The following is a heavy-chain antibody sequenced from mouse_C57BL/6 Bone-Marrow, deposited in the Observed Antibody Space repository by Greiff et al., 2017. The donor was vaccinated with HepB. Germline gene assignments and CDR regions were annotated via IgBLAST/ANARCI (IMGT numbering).Heavy chain of an antibody. CDR1: GYTFTDYY. J-gene: IGHJ2*01. CDR2: INPNNGGT. V-gene: IGHV1-26*01. Sequence: VQLQQSGPELVKPGASVKISCKASGYTFTDYYMNWVKQSHGKSLEWIGDINPNNGGTSYNQKFKGKATLTVDKSSSTAYMELRSLTSEDSAVYYCAREIGSSYFDYWGQGTTLTVSS. CDR3: AREIGSSYFDY. D-gene: IGHD1-1*01.